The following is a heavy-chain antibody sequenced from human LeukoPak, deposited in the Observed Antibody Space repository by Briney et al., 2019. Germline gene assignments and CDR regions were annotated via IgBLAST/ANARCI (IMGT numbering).Heavy chain of an antibody. V-gene: IGHV3-23*01. CDR2: ISGSGGST. CDR1: GFTFSSYA. Sequence: GGSLRLSCAASGFTFSSYAMSWVRQAPGKGLEWVSAISGSGGSTYYADSVKGRFTISRDNSKNTLYLQMNSLRAEDTAVYYCDPGAAAGPLADYWGQGTLVTVSS. CDR3: DPGAAAGPLADY. J-gene: IGHJ4*02. D-gene: IGHD6-13*01.